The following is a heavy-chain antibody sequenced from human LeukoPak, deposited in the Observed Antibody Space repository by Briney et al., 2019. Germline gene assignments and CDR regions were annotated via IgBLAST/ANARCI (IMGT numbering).Heavy chain of an antibody. D-gene: IGHD5-24*01. CDR2: ISGSGGST. CDR1: GFTFSSYA. J-gene: IGHJ4*02. CDR3: ARGRRGLQPANFDY. V-gene: IGHV3-23*01. Sequence: QTGGSLRLSCAASGFTFSSYAMSWVRQAPGKGLEWVSAISGSGGSTYYADSVKGRFTISRDNSKNTLYLQMNSLRAEDTAVYYCARGRRGLQPANFDYWGQGTLVTVSS.